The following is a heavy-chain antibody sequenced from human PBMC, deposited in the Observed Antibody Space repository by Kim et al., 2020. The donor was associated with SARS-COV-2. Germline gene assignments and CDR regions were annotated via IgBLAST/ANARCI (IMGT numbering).Heavy chain of an antibody. CDR3: ARGTYSSGPEYFQH. J-gene: IGHJ1*01. V-gene: IGHV5-51*01. Sequence: SPSFQGQVTISADKSISTAYLQWSSLKASDTAMYYCARGTYSSGPEYFQHWGQGTLVTVSS. D-gene: IGHD6-19*01.